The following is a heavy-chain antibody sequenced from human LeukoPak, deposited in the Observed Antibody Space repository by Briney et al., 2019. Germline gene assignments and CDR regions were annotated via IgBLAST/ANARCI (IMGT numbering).Heavy chain of an antibody. CDR2: INPSGGST. D-gene: IGHD2-21*02. J-gene: IGHJ1*01. CDR1: GYTFIGYY. Sequence: ASVKVSCKASGYTFIGYYIHWVRQAPGQGLEWMGIINPSGGSTSYAQKFQGRVTMTRDTSTSTVYMELSSLRSEDTAVYYCATRCQPYCGGDCYSCWGQGTLVTVSS. V-gene: IGHV1-46*01. CDR3: ATRCQPYCGGDCYSC.